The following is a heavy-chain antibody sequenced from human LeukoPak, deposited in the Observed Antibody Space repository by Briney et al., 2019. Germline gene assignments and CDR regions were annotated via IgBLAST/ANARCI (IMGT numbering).Heavy chain of an antibody. J-gene: IGHJ5*02. Sequence: GASVKVSCKASGYTFTSYDINWVRQATGQGLEWMGWMNANSGNTGYAQKFQGRVTMTRNTSISTAYMELSSLRSEDTAVYYCARGPITMVRGVILGVWLDPWGQGTLVTVSS. V-gene: IGHV1-8*01. CDR2: MNANSGNT. CDR3: ARGPITMVRGVILGVWLDP. D-gene: IGHD3-10*01. CDR1: GYTFTSYD.